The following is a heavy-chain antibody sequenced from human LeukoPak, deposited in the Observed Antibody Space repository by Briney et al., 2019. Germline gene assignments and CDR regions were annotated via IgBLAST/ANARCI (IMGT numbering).Heavy chain of an antibody. CDR1: GGTFSRYA. J-gene: IGHJ4*02. CDR2: IIPIFGTA. D-gene: IGHD3-22*01. Sequence: SVKVSCKASGGTFSRYAISWVRQAPGQGLEWMGGIIPIFGTANYAQKFQGRITITADDSTSTAYMELSSLRSEDTAVYYCARVYLKRDYYDSSAYFSFDYWGQGTLVTVSS. CDR3: ARVYLKRDYYDSSAYFSFDY. V-gene: IGHV1-69*13.